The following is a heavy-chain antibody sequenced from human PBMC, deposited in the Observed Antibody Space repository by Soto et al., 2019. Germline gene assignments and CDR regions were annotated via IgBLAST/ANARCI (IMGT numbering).Heavy chain of an antibody. CDR1: GFTFTNYP. V-gene: IGHV3-23*01. D-gene: IGHD4-17*01. CDR3: AKDHRGYGDYTN. J-gene: IGHJ4*02. Sequence: GGSLRLSCAASGFTFTNYPMNWVRQAPGRGLEWVSIISGSGDNTYYADSVKGRFTVTRDNSKNTLYLQMNSLRAEDTAVYYCAKDHRGYGDYTNWGQGTLVTVSS. CDR2: ISGSGDNT.